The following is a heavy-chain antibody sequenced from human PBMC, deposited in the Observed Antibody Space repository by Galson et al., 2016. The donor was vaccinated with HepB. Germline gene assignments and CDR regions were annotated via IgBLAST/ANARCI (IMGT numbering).Heavy chain of an antibody. J-gene: IGHJ4*02. V-gene: IGHV3-69-1*02. Sequence: SLRLSCAASGFIFDDYALHWVRQAPGKGLEWVSVISGSPIYYADSVQGRFTISRDNAKNSLYLQMNSLRAEDTAVYYCARDVVGAAFDSWGQGTLVTVSS. CDR2: ISGSPI. CDR3: ARDVVGAAFDS. D-gene: IGHD1-26*01. CDR1: GFIFDDYA.